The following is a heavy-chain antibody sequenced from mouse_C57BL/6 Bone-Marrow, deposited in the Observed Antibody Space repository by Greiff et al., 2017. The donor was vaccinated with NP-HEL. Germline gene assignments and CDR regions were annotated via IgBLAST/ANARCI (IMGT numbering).Heavy chain of an antibody. J-gene: IGHJ3*01. V-gene: IGHV5-6*01. CDR3: ARLPYYYGSRAWFAY. D-gene: IGHD1-1*01. CDR2: ISSGGSYT. CDR1: GFTFSSYG. Sequence: EVHLVESGGDLVKPGGSLKLSCAASGFTFSSYGMSWVRQTPDKRLEWVATISSGGSYTYYPDSVKGRFTIYRDNAKNTLYLRMSSLKSEDTAMYYCARLPYYYGSRAWFAYWGQGTLVTVSA.